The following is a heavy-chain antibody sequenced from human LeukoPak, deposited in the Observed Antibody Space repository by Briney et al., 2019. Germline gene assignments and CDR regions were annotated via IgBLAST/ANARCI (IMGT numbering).Heavy chain of an antibody. V-gene: IGHV3-11*01. CDR1: GFTFSDYY. J-gene: IGHJ4*02. CDR2: ISPSGATV. CDR3: ARPRSGWHNYFDY. D-gene: IGHD6-19*01. Sequence: GGSLRLSCATSGFTFSDYYMSWIRQAPGKGLEWVSYISPSGATVYYADSVKGRFTISRDNTKNSLYLDMSSLRAEDTAVYYYARPRSGWHNYFDYWGQGILVTVSS.